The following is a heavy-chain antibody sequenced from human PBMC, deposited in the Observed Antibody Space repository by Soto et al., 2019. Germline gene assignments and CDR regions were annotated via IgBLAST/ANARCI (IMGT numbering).Heavy chain of an antibody. J-gene: IGHJ1*01. D-gene: IGHD3-22*01. CDR1: GDSISSGGSS. CDR2: LYHTGST. CDR3: PRATGGYYPNIEY. V-gene: IGHV4-30-2*01. Sequence: SETLSLTCSVSGDSISSGGSSWSWIRQTPGKGLEWIGYLYHTGSTFYNPSLKSRVTISGDRSKNQFSLKLSSVTAADTAVYYCPRATGGYYPNIEY.